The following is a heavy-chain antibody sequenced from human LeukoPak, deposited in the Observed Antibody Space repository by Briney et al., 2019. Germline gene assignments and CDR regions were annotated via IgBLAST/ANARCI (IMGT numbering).Heavy chain of an antibody. CDR3: ARHPWDSGRYYFDY. CDR1: GFTFSSYA. J-gene: IGHJ4*02. Sequence: GSLRLSCAASGFTFSSYAMSWVRQPPGKGLEWIGSIYYSGTTYYNPSLNSRVTISVDTSKNQFSLKLNSVTAADTAVYYCARHPWDSGRYYFDYWGQGTLVTVSS. V-gene: IGHV4-39*01. D-gene: IGHD1-26*01. CDR2: IYYSGTT.